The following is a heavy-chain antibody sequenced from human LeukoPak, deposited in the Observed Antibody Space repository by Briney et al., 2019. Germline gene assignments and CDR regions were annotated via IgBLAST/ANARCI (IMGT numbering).Heavy chain of an antibody. J-gene: IGHJ4*02. Sequence: PSETLSLTCTVSGYSISSGYYWGWIRRPPGKGLEWIGSIYHSGTTYYSPSLKSRVTISVDTSKNQFSLNLSSVTAADTAVYYCATIPSGSYADFDYWGQGTLVTVSS. CDR2: IYHSGTT. V-gene: IGHV4-38-2*02. D-gene: IGHD1-26*01. CDR1: GYSISSGYY. CDR3: ATIPSGSYADFDY.